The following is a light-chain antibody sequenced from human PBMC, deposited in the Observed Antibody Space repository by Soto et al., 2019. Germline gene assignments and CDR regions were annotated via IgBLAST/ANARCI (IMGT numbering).Light chain of an antibody. CDR3: QQRYNWPPLT. Sequence: EIVLTQSPATLSLSPGERATLSCRASQSVGSSLAWYQQKPGQAPRLLIYNASNTATGIPARFSGSGSGTDFTLTISSLEPEDFAVYYCQQRYNWPPLTFGGGTKVEIK. J-gene: IGKJ4*01. V-gene: IGKV3-11*01. CDR1: QSVGSS. CDR2: NAS.